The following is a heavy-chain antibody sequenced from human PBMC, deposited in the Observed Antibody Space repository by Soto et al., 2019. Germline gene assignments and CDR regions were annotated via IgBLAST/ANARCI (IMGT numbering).Heavy chain of an antibody. CDR3: ARAVSSSGSDGYYYYYGMDV. J-gene: IGHJ6*02. CDR1: GASITTYY. CDR2: ISYSGST. Sequence: SETLSLTCTVSGASITTYYWSWIRQPPGKGLEWIGYISYSGSTDYNPSLKSRVTISVDTSKNQFSLKLSSVTAADTAVYYCARAVSSSGSDGYYYYYGMDVWGQGTTVPVSS. V-gene: IGHV4-59*01. D-gene: IGHD6-13*01.